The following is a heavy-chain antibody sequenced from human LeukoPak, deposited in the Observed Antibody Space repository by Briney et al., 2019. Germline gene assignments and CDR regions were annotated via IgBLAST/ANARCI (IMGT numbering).Heavy chain of an antibody. CDR3: AREERRLYGNPDH. CDR2: IDKSGTNI. Sequence: LSLTCAVYGGSFSGYYWSWIRQVPGKGLEWVSYIDKSGTNIDYADSVKGRFTVSRDNTRNSLFLQMNSLSAEDTAVYFCAREERRLYGNPDHWGQGTLVTVSS. V-gene: IGHV3-11*01. D-gene: IGHD2/OR15-2a*01. CDR1: GGSFSGYY. J-gene: IGHJ4*02.